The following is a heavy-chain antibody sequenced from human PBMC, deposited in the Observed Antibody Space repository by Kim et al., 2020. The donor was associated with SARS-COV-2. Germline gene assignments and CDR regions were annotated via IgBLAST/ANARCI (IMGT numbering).Heavy chain of an antibody. V-gene: IGHV3-30*04. CDR3: ARSRRDGYNLMN. Sequence: GGSLRLSCAASGFTFSSYAMHWVRQAPGKGLEWVAVISYDGSNKYYADSVKGRFTISRDNSKNTLYLQMNSLRAEDTAVYYCARSRRDGYNLMNWGQGTLVTVSS. J-gene: IGHJ4*02. CDR2: ISYDGSNK. CDR1: GFTFSSYA. D-gene: IGHD5-12*01.